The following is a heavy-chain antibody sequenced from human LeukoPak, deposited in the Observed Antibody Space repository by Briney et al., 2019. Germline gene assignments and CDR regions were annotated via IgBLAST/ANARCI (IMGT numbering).Heavy chain of an antibody. V-gene: IGHV3-30*18. Sequence: GGSLRLSCAAAGFTFSNYAMHWVRQAPDKGLEWVAVISYDGSNKYYADSVKGRFTISRDNSKNTLYLQMNSLRAEDTAVYYCAKFFTGEYVRAFDVWGQGTMVTVSS. CDR1: GFTFSNYA. J-gene: IGHJ3*01. CDR2: ISYDGSNK. D-gene: IGHD3-10*02. CDR3: AKFFTGEYVRAFDV.